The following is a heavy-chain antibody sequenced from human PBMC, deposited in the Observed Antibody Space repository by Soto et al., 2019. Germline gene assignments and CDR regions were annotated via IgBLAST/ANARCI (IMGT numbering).Heavy chain of an antibody. V-gene: IGHV4-34*01. Sequence: SETLSLTCAVYGASLSDNYCNWLRQPPGKGLEWIGEINHSGNTNYNPSLRSRVTISIDTSKNQLSLNLRSVSAADTAVYYCARGRGAFDAWGQGTPVTVS. CDR2: INHSGNT. J-gene: IGHJ5*02. CDR3: ARGRGAFDA. CDR1: GASLSDNY.